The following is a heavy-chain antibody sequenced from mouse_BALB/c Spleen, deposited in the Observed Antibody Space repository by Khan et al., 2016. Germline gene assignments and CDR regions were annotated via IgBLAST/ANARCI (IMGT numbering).Heavy chain of an antibody. D-gene: IGHD2-2*01. CDR1: GFTFTDYY. J-gene: IGHJ4*01. CDR2: IRNKANGYTP. V-gene: IGHV7-3*02. Sequence: EVELVESGGGLVQPGGSLRLSCATSGFTFTDYYMSWVRQPPGKALEWLGVIRNKANGYTPEYSASVKGRFTISRDTSQTILYLQMNTLRAEGSATYYCTRDMEGYDDAMDYWGQGTSVTVSS. CDR3: TRDMEGYDDAMDY.